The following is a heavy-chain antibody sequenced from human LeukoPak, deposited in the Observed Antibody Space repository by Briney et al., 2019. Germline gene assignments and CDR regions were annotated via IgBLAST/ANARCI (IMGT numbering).Heavy chain of an antibody. CDR1: GYTFTSYG. CDR2: ISAYNGNT. CDR3: ARQPPYDSSGALGY. V-gene: IGHV1-18*01. Sequence: ASVKVSCKASGYTFTSYGTSWVRQAPGQGLEWMGWISAYNGNTNYAQKLQGRVTMTTDTSTSTAYMELRSLRSDDTAVYYCARQPPYDSSGALGYWGQGTLVTASS. J-gene: IGHJ4*02. D-gene: IGHD3-22*01.